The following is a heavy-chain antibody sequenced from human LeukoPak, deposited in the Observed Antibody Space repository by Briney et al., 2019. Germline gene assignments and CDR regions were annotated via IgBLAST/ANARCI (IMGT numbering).Heavy chain of an antibody. D-gene: IGHD3-3*01. V-gene: IGHV1-69*06. J-gene: IGHJ6*03. CDR2: IIPIFGTA. Sequence: SLKVSCKASGYTFTSYAISWVRQAPGQGLEWIGGIIPIFGTANYAQKFQGRVTITADKSTSTAYMELSSLRSEDTAVYYCARGKHDFWSGSPYYYYYYMDVWGKGTTVTVSS. CDR3: ARGKHDFWSGSPYYYYYYMDV. CDR1: GYTFTSYA.